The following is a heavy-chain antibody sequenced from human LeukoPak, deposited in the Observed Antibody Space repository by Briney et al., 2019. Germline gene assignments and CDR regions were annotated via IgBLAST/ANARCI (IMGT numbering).Heavy chain of an antibody. D-gene: IGHD1-26*01. CDR1: GGSFSGYY. J-gene: IGHJ4*02. Sequence: SETLSLTCAVYGGSFSGYYWSWIRQPPGKGLEWIGEINHSGSTNYNPSLKSRVTISVDTSKNQFSLKLSSVTAADTAVYYRARGLGGGSYPPDYWGQGTLVTVSS. CDR2: INHSGST. CDR3: ARGLGGGSYPPDY. V-gene: IGHV4-34*01.